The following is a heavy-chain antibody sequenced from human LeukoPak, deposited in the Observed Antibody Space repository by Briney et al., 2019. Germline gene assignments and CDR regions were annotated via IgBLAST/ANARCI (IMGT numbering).Heavy chain of an antibody. J-gene: IGHJ5*02. CDR1: GFTSSSYG. Sequence: PGGSLRLSCAASGFTSSSYGMHWVRQAPGKGLEWVAVISYDGSNKYYADSVKGRFTISRDNSKNTLYLQMNSLRAEDTAVYYCARDIFSGSYYLGFDPWGQGTLVTVSP. V-gene: IGHV3-30*03. CDR2: ISYDGSNK. D-gene: IGHD1-26*01. CDR3: ARDIFSGSYYLGFDP.